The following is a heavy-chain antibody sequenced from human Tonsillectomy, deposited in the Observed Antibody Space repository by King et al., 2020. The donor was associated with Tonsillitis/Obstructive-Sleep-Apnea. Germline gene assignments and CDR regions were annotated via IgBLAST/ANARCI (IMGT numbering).Heavy chain of an antibody. J-gene: IGHJ3*02. Sequence: VQLQQWGAGLLKPSETLSLTCAVYGGSFSGYYWSWIRQPPGKGLEWIGEINHSGSTNYNPSLKSRVTISVDTSKNQFSLKLSSVTAADTAGYYCAWATTGFHDALDIWGQGTMVTVSS. V-gene: IGHV4-34*01. CDR2: INHSGST. CDR1: GGSFSGYY. D-gene: IGHD1-1*01. CDR3: AWATTGFHDALDI.